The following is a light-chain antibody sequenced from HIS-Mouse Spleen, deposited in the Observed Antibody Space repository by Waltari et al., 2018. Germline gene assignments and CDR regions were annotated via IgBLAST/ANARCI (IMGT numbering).Light chain of an antibody. V-gene: IGLV2-14*01. Sequence: QSALTQPASVSGSPGQSITISCTGTSSDVGGYNYVSWYQQHPGKAPKRMLFEVNNPPSGVSNRFSGSKSGNTASLTISGLQAEDEADYYCSSYTSSSTLVVFGGGTKLTVL. CDR1: SSDVGGYNY. CDR3: SSYTSSSTLVV. J-gene: IGLJ2*01. CDR2: EVN.